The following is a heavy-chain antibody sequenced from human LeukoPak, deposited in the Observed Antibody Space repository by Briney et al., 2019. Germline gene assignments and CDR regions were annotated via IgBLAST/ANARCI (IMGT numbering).Heavy chain of an antibody. D-gene: IGHD2-15*01. CDR3: ARDQPSVGWGFDS. CDR1: GFTFSAYS. Sequence: GGSLRLSCAASGFTFSAYSMNWVRHTPGRGLEWVANINGRGITIHYADSFRGRFTISRDNTKNPLNLQMNNPRAEDTGLYYCARDQPSVGWGFDSWGRGTLVIVSS. J-gene: IGHJ4*02. V-gene: IGHV3-48*04. CDR2: INGRGITI.